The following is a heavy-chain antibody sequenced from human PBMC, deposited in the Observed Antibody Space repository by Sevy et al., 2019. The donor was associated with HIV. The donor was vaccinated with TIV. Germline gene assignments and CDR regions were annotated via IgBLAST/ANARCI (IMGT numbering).Heavy chain of an antibody. CDR3: ARNGIVGATTGFDY. CDR2: IIPIFGTA. D-gene: IGHD1-26*01. CDR1: GGTFSSYA. V-gene: IGHV1-69*13. Sequence: ASVKVSCKASGGTFSSYAINWVRQAPGQGLEWMGGIIPIFGTANYAQKFQGRVTITADESTSTAYMELSSLRSEDTAVYYCARNGIVGATTGFDYWGQGTLVTVSS. J-gene: IGHJ4*02.